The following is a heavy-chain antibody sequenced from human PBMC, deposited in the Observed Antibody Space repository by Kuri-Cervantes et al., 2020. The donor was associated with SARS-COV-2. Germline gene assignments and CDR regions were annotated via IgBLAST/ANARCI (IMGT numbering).Heavy chain of an antibody. CDR2: IYTSGST. J-gene: IGHJ4*02. V-gene: IGHV4-4*07. Sequence: SEALSVTCTVSGGSISSHYWSWIRQPAGKGLEWIGRIYTSGSTNYNPSLKSRVTMSVDTSKNQFSLKLSSVTAADTAVYYYAAVMIGVWQYDYWGQGTLVTVSS. CDR3: AAVMIGVWQYDY. D-gene: IGHD2-8*01. CDR1: GGSISSHY.